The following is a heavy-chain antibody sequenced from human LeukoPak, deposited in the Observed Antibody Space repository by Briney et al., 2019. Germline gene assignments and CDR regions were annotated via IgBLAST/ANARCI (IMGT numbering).Heavy chain of an antibody. D-gene: IGHD1-26*01. CDR1: GFTFSSYG. CDR3: AKVLPGGTLMYDAFDI. Sequence: GGSLRLSCAASGFTFSSYGMSWVRQAPGKGLEWVSAISGSGGSTYYADSVKGRFTISRDNSKNTLYLQMNSLRAEDTAVYYCAKVLPGGTLMYDAFDIWGQGTMVTVSS. CDR2: ISGSGGST. J-gene: IGHJ3*02. V-gene: IGHV3-23*01.